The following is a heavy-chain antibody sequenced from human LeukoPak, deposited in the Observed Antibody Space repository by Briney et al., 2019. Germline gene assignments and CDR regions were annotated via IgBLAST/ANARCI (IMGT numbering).Heavy chain of an antibody. V-gene: IGHV1-2*02. CDR1: GYTFTGYY. D-gene: IGHD2-2*01. CDR3: ARVSWMAAMVDYYYYMDV. CDR2: INPNSGGT. Sequence: ASVKVSCKASGYTFTGYYMHWVRQAPGQGLEWMGWINPNSGGTNCAQKFQGRVTMTRDTSISTAYMELSRLRSDDTAVYYCARVSWMAAMVDYYYYMDVWGKGTTVTVSS. J-gene: IGHJ6*03.